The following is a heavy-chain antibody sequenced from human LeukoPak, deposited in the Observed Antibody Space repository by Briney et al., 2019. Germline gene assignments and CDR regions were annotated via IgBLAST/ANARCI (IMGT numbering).Heavy chain of an antibody. CDR1: GYSFTSYW. V-gene: IGHV5-51*01. J-gene: IGHJ6*03. CDR2: IYPGDSDT. Sequence: GESLKISCKGSGYSFTSYWIGWVRQMPGKGLEWMGIIYPGDSDTRYSPSFQGQVTISADKSISTAYLQWSSLKASDTAMYYCVRHSGGYSEGSLSYYYYMDVWGKGTTVTVSS. CDR3: VRHSGGYSEGSLSYYYYMDV. D-gene: IGHD5-18*01.